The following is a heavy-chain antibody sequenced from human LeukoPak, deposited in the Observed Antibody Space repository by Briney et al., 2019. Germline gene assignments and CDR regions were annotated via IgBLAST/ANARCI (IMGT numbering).Heavy chain of an antibody. D-gene: IGHD1-26*01. Sequence: GGSLRLSCAASGFTFSSYWMSWVRQAPGKGLEWVAVISYDGSNKYYADSVKGRFTMSRDNSKNTLYLQMNSLRAEDTAVYYCTRDRSYYGGNVFDIWGQGTMVTVSS. CDR2: ISYDGSNK. V-gene: IGHV3-30*03. CDR1: GFTFSSYW. J-gene: IGHJ3*02. CDR3: TRDRSYYGGNVFDI.